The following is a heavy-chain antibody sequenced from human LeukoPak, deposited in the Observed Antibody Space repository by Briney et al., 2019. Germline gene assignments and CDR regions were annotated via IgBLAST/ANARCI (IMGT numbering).Heavy chain of an antibody. J-gene: IGHJ4*02. CDR2: IYYSGNT. D-gene: IGHD3-16*01. Sequence: PSETLSLTCTVSGGSISSYYWSWIRQPPGKGLEWIGYIYYSGNTYYNPSLKSRVTISVDTSKNQFSLKLSSVTGADTAVYYCARIRLEAHDYWGRGTLVTVSS. CDR3: ARIRLEAHDY. CDR1: GGSISSYY. V-gene: IGHV4-59*08.